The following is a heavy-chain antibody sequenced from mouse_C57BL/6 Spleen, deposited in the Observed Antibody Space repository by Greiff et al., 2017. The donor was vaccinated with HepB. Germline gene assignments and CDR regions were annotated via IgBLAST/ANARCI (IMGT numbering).Heavy chain of an antibody. CDR2: ISDGGSYT. Sequence: EVKLMESGGGLVKPGGSLKLSCAASGFTFSSYAMSWVRQTPEKRLEWVATISDGGSYTYYPDNVKGRFTISRDNAKNNLYLQMSHLKSEDTAMYYCARDRGTGPFDYWGQGTTLTVSS. CDR1: GFTFSSYA. J-gene: IGHJ2*01. D-gene: IGHD3-3*01. CDR3: ARDRGTGPFDY. V-gene: IGHV5-4*01.